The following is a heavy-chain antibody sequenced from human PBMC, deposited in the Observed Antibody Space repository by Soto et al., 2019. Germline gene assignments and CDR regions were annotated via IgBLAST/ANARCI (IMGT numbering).Heavy chain of an antibody. CDR2: ISYDGSNK. V-gene: IGHV3-30-3*01. Sequence: QVQLVESGGGVVQPGRSLRLSCAASGFTFSSYAMHWVRQAPGKGLEWVAVISYDGSNKYYADSVKGRFTISRDNSKNTLYLQMNSLRAEDTAVYYCARDHMGGMDVWGQGTTVNVSS. J-gene: IGHJ6*02. D-gene: IGHD2-21*01. CDR1: GFTFSSYA. CDR3: ARDHMGGMDV.